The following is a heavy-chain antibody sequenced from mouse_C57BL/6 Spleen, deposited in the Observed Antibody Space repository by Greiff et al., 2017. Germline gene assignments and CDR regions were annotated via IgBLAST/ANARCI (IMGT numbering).Heavy chain of an antibody. J-gene: IGHJ4*01. Sequence: EVQLQQSGPELVKPGASVKISCKASGYSFTGYYMNWVKQSPEKSLEWIGEINPSTGGTTYNQKFKAKATLTVAKSSSTAYMQLKSLTSDDSAVYYCARSNYEAMDYWGQGTSGTVSS. D-gene: IGHD2-4*01. V-gene: IGHV1-42*01. CDR2: INPSTGGT. CDR3: ARSNYEAMDY. CDR1: GYSFTGYY.